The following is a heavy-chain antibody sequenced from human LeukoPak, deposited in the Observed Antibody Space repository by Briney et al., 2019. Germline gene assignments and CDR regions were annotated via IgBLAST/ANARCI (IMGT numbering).Heavy chain of an antibody. V-gene: IGHV3-23*01. D-gene: IGHD5-24*01. Sequence: GGSLRLSCAASGFTFSSSAMSWVRQAPGKGLEWVSAISNNGGYTYYADSVQGRFTISRDNSKNTLYLQMNSLRAEDTAVYYCARVEMATMSKDYWGQGTLVTVSS. CDR1: GFTFSSSA. CDR2: ISNNGGYT. J-gene: IGHJ4*02. CDR3: ARVEMATMSKDY.